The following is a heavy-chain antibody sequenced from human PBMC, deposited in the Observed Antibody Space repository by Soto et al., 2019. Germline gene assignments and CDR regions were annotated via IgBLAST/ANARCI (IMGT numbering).Heavy chain of an antibody. J-gene: IGHJ4*02. CDR2: INVGNGNT. CDR1: GYNFTTYA. V-gene: IGHV1-3*01. Sequence: QVQLVQSGAEVKEPGASVKGSCKASGYNFTTYALHWVRQAPGQRREWMDWINVGNGNTIYSQKFQDRVTITRDTSASTAYMDLSSLRSEDTAVYYCARDEDYWGQGTLVTVSS. CDR3: ARDEDY.